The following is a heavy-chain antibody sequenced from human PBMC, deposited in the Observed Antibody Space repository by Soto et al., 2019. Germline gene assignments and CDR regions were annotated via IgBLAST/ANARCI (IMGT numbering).Heavy chain of an antibody. CDR2: IIPALGTA. CDR1: GGTFSSHT. J-gene: IGHJ2*01. Sequence: QDQLVQSGAEVKKPGSSVKVSCKASGGTFSSHTFSWVRQAPGQGLEWMGRIIPALGTATYAQKFQGRATTTADASATTVYLALNTLRSEDTAVYSCASPDFGDYWYFGLWGRGTLVTVSS. D-gene: IGHD4-17*01. CDR3: ASPDFGDYWYFGL. V-gene: IGHV1-69*08.